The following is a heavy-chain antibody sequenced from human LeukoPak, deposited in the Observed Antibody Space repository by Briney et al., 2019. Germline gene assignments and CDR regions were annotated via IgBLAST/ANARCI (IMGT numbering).Heavy chain of an antibody. CDR3: AELGITMIGGV. Sequence: GGSLRLSCAASGFTVRSSYMSWVRQAPGKGLEWVSVIYSGGSPDYADSVKGRFTISRDNAKNSLYPQMNSLRAEDTAVYYCAELGITMIGGVWGKGTTVTISS. CDR1: GFTVRSSY. D-gene: IGHD3-10*02. V-gene: IGHV3-53*01. J-gene: IGHJ6*04. CDR2: IYSGGSP.